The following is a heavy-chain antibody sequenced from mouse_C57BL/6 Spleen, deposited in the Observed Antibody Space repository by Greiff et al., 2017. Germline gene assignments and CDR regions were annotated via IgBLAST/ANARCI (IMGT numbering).Heavy chain of an antibody. CDR2: INPGSGGT. D-gene: IGHD1-2*01. V-gene: IGHV1-54*01. CDR1: GYAFTNYL. Sequence: VKLMESGAELVRPGTSVKVSCKASGYAFTNYLIEWVKQRPGQGLEWIGVINPGSGGTNYNEKVKGKATLTADKSSSTAYMQLSSLTSEDSAVYFCARGVLRPYWYFDVWGTGTTVTVSS. J-gene: IGHJ1*03. CDR3: ARGVLRPYWYFDV.